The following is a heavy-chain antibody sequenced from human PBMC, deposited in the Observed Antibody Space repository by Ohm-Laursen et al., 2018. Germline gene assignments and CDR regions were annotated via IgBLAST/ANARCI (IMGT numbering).Heavy chain of an antibody. CDR2: IKGDGGKI. D-gene: IGHD3-22*01. J-gene: IGHJ3*01. Sequence: SLRLSCAAPGFTFSNYRMHWVRQGPGKGLVWLSGIKGDGGKINYADSVKGRFTISRDNAKNTLYLQMNSVRVEDTAVYYCLSGSGYSSTWGQGTMVTVSS. CDR1: GFTFSNYR. V-gene: IGHV3-74*01. CDR3: LSGSGYSST.